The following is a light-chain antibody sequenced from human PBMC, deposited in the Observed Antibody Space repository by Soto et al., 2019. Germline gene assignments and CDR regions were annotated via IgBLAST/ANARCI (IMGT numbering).Light chain of an antibody. J-gene: IGKJ5*01. V-gene: IGKV3-11*01. Sequence: EIVMTQSPATLSVSPGETASLSCRASQSVSSYLAWYQQKPGQAPRLLIYDASNRATGIPARFSGSGSGTDFTLTISSLEPEDFAVYYCQQRSNWPPVITFGQGTRLEIK. CDR3: QQRSNWPPVIT. CDR2: DAS. CDR1: QSVSSY.